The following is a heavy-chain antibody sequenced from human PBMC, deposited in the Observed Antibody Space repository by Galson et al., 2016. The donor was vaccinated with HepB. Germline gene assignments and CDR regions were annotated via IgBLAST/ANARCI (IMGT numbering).Heavy chain of an antibody. CDR1: GGSFSGYY. Sequence: ETLSLTCAVYGGSFSGYYWSWIRQPPGKGLEWIGDINHSGSTNYNPSLKSRVTISVDTSKNQFSLKLSSVTAADTAVYSCARGDNPDYGDYASAYYYMDVWGKGTTVTVSS. CDR3: ARGDNPDYGDYASAYYYMDV. D-gene: IGHD4-17*01. V-gene: IGHV4-34*01. CDR2: INHSGST. J-gene: IGHJ6*03.